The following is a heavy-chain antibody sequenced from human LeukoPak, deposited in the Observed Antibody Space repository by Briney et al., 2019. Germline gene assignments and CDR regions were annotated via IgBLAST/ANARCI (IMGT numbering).Heavy chain of an antibody. J-gene: IGHJ4*02. CDR1: GYAFSSYD. CDR2: ISAYNGNT. D-gene: IGHD3-22*01. CDR3: ARNYYDSSGYYSRYFDY. Sequence: ASVKVSCKASGYAFSSYDINWVRQAPGQGLEWMGWISAYNGNTNYAQKLQGRVTMTTDTSTSTAYMELRSLRSDDTAVYYCARNYYDSSGYYSRYFDYWGQGTLVTVSS. V-gene: IGHV1-18*01.